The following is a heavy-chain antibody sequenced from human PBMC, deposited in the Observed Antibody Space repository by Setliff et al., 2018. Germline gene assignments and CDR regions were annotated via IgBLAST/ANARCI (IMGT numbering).Heavy chain of an antibody. J-gene: IGHJ4*02. CDR3: ARDRVVVLAGRRGFYFDY. V-gene: IGHV4-39*07. CDR1: GGSISNSTFY. Sequence: PSETLSLTCTVSGGSISNSTFYWGWIRQPPGQGLEWIGSINYHGNIFHDGTTHSTYYNPSLKSQVTISVDTSKNQFSLKLSSVTAADTAVYYCARDRVVVLAGRRGFYFDYWGQGTLVTVSS. D-gene: IGHD2-15*01. CDR2: INYHGNIFHDGTTHST.